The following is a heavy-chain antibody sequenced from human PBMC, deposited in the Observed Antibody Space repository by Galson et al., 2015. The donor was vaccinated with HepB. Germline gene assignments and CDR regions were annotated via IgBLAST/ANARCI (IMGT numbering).Heavy chain of an antibody. D-gene: IGHD5-24*01. J-gene: IGHJ4*02. CDR1: GYSFINHW. CDR2: IDPSDSYT. Sequence: QSGAEVKKPGESLRISCKGSGYSFINHWISWVRQMPGKGLEWIGRIDPSDSYTNYSPSFQGHVTFSADKSITTAYLQWSSLKASDTAMYYCARHVQNGYNYLPGDYWGQGTLVTVSS. CDR3: ARHVQNGYNYLPGDY. V-gene: IGHV5-10-1*01.